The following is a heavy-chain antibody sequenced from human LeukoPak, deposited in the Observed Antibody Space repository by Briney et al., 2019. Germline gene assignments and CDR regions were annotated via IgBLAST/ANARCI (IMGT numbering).Heavy chain of an antibody. CDR2: INTNTGNP. D-gene: IGHD3-22*01. Sequence: VASVKVSCKASGYTSTSYAMNWVRQAPGQGLEWMGWINTNTGNPTYAQGFTGRFVFSLDTSVSTAYLQISSLKAEDTAVYYCAREGLVEPYYYDSSGYDQGNNFDYWGQGTLVTVSS. V-gene: IGHV7-4-1*02. CDR1: GYTSTSYA. CDR3: AREGLVEPYYYDSSGYDQGNNFDY. J-gene: IGHJ4*02.